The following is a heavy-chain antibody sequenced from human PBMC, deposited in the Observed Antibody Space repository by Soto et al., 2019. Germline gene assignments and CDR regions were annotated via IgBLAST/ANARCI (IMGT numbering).Heavy chain of an antibody. V-gene: IGHV3-23*01. CDR1: GFTFSSHA. Sequence: VQLLESGGGLVQPGGSLRLSCEASGFTFSSHAMSWVRQAPGKGLEWVSAISGSDAGTFDADSVRGRFTISRDNSKNTLYLNMTSLRVEDTAIYYCTKDPCTRSSCYFYFWGQGSLVTVSS. D-gene: IGHD2-2*01. CDR3: TKDPCTRSSCYFYF. J-gene: IGHJ4*02. CDR2: ISGSDAGT.